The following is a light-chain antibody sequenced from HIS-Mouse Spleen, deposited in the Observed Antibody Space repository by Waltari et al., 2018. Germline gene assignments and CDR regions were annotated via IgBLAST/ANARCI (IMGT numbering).Light chain of an antibody. CDR2: DVS. V-gene: IGLV2-11*01. CDR1: SSDVGGYNY. J-gene: IGLJ2*01. CDR3: CSYAGSYTLV. Sequence: SALTQPRSVSGSPGQSVTISCTGTSSDVGGYNYVSWYQQHPGKAPKLMIYDVSKRPSGVPDRLSGSKSGNTASLTISGLQAEDEADYYCCSYAGSYTLVFGGGTKLTVL.